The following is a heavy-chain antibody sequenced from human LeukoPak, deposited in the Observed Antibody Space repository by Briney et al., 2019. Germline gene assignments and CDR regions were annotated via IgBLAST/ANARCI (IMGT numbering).Heavy chain of an antibody. CDR2: IYPDVST. Sequence: SETLSLTCTVSGGSISGGGYHWSWIRQPAGKGLEWIGRIYPDVSTNYNPSLRSRVSISVDTSKNQFSLKLSSVTASDTAVYYCARGFRSSSGYYDSRTYNFDHWGQGTLVTVSS. D-gene: IGHD3-22*01. V-gene: IGHV4-61*02. CDR3: ARGFRSSSGYYDSRTYNFDH. CDR1: GGSISGGGYH. J-gene: IGHJ4*02.